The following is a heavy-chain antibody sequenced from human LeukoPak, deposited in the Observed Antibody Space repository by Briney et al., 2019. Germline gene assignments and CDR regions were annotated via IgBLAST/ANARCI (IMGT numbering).Heavy chain of an antibody. CDR2: IYYSGST. Sequence: SETLSLTCTVSGGSISSYYWSWIRQPPGKGLEWIGYIYYSGSTNYNPSLKSRVTISVDTFKNQFSQKVSSATAADTAVYYCARIPNYGDYVAGAFDIWGQGTMVTVSS. V-gene: IGHV4-59*01. CDR1: GGSISSYY. J-gene: IGHJ3*02. D-gene: IGHD4-17*01. CDR3: ARIPNYGDYVAGAFDI.